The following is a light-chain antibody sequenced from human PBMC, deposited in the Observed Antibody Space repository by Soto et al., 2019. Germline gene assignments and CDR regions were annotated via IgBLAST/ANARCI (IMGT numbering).Light chain of an antibody. CDR2: KAS. J-gene: IGKJ1*01. CDR1: QSVRSY. CDR3: QHYDGWPWT. Sequence: DIQMTQSPSTLSASVGDRVTITCRASQSVRSYLAWYQQKPGEAPNLLIYKASTLETGVPSRFSGSGSGTDFTLTITSLQPVDFATYYCQHYDGWPWTFGQGTKVEIK. V-gene: IGKV1-5*03.